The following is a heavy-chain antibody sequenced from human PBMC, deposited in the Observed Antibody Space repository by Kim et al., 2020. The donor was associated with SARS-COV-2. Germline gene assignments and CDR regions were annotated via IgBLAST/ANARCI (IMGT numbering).Heavy chain of an antibody. Sequence: SETLSLTCAVYGGSFSGYYWSWIRQPPGKGLEWIGEINHSGSTNYNPSLKSRVTISVDTSKNQFSLRLSSVTAADTSVYYCARRYVSGNYPFSYWGQGTL. J-gene: IGHJ4*02. CDR2: INHSGST. CDR3: ARRYVSGNYPFSY. CDR1: GGSFSGYY. D-gene: IGHD3-10*01. V-gene: IGHV4-34*01.